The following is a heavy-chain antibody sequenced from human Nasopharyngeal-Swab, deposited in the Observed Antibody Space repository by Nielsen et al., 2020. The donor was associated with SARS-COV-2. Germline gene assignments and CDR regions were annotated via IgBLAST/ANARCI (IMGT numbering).Heavy chain of an antibody. D-gene: IGHD7-27*01. Sequence: GESLKISCAASGFTFSSYWMSWVRQAPGKGLEGVANIKQDGSEKNYVDSVKGRFSISRDTTKNSLYLQMNSLRAEDTAVYYCARDALTGGVDYWGQGTLVTVSS. V-gene: IGHV3-7*03. J-gene: IGHJ4*02. CDR3: ARDALTGGVDY. CDR1: GFTFSSYW. CDR2: IKQDGSEK.